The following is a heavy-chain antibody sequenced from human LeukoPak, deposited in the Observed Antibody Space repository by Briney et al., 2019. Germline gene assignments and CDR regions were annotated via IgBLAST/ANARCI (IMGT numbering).Heavy chain of an antibody. J-gene: IGHJ4*02. V-gene: IGHV1-69*05. CDR3: AVDIAVAAHFDY. Sequence: SVKVSCKASGGTFSSYAISWVRQAPGQGLEWMGGIIPIFGTANYAQKFQGRVTITTDESTSTAYMELSSLRSEDTAVYYCAVDIAVAAHFDYWGQGTLVTVSS. CDR1: GGTFSSYA. CDR2: IIPIFGTA. D-gene: IGHD6-19*01.